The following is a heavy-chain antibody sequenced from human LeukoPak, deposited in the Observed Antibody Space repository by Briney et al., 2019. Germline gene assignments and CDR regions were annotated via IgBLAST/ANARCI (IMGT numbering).Heavy chain of an antibody. V-gene: IGHV4-34*01. CDR1: GGSFSGYY. CDR2: INHSGST. CDR3: ARVGYSFSINDWSRTGLGAYPTKYYYYMDV. Sequence: SETLSLTCAVYGGSFSGYYWSWIRQPPGKGLEWIGEINHSGSTNYNPSLKSRVTISVDTSKNQFSLKLSSVTAADPAVYYCARVGYSFSINDWSRTGLGAYPTKYYYYMDVWGKGTTVTVSS. D-gene: IGHD5-18*01. J-gene: IGHJ6*03.